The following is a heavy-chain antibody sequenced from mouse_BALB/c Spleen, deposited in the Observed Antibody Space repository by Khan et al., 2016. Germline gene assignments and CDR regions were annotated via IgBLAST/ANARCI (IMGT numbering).Heavy chain of an antibody. CDR1: GYTFSTYW. J-gene: IGHJ4*01. CDR3: ARGGLEY. V-gene: IGHV1-9*01. CDR2: ILPGSGDT. Sequence: QVQLKESGTELMTPGASVKISCKATGYTFSTYWIEWVKQRPGHGLEWIGEILPGSGDTNYNEKFMGKATITADTSSNTAYMQLSTLTSEDSAADYCARGGLEYWGQGISVTVAS.